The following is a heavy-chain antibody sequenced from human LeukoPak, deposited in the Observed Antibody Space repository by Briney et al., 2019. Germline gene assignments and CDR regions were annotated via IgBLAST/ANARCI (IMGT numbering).Heavy chain of an antibody. V-gene: IGHV1-18*01. J-gene: IGHJ5*02. D-gene: IGHD6-19*01. CDR3: GKGSTGWSRDP. CDR2: ISATSGNT. Sequence: ASVKVSCKASGYTFTERGISWMRHVPGQGLEWMGWISATSGNTYYAQTFQDRVTMTADASTSTAYLELRDLTTDDTAVYYCGKGSTGWSRDPWGQGTLVTVSA. CDR1: GYTFTERG.